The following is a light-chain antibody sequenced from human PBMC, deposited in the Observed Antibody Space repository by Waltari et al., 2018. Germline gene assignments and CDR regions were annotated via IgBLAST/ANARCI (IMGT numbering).Light chain of an antibody. CDR3: QQYDHVPYP. V-gene: IGKV1-33*01. Sequence: DIQMTQSLSSLSAPVGDRVTITCQASQDITNFLNWYLPKPGKAPKLLIYDASNLETGVPLRFSRSGSATHFTLTITSLHPEDSATYYWQQYDHVPYPLGQGTRVEIK. CDR1: QDITNF. J-gene: IGKJ2*01. CDR2: DAS.